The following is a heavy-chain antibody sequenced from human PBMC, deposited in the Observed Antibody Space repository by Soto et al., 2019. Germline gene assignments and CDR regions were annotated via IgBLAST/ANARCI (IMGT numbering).Heavy chain of an antibody. Sequence: GGSLRLSCAASGFTFSSYCMHWVRQAPCKGLEWVAVIWYDGINKYYADSVKGRFTISRDNSKNTLYLQMNSLRAEDTAVYYCARDPSAGYGDYRFYYYSGMDVWVPGTTLTDSS. CDR3: ARDPSAGYGDYRFYYYSGMDV. CDR2: IWYDGINK. D-gene: IGHD4-17*01. CDR1: GFTFSSYC. V-gene: IGHV3-33*01. J-gene: IGHJ6*02.